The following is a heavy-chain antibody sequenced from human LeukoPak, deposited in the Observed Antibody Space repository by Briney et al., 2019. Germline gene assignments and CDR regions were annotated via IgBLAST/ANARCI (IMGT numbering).Heavy chain of an antibody. J-gene: IGHJ6*03. CDR2: IYYSGNT. V-gene: IGHV4-34*01. CDR3: ARDGGGSYRDYYYYMDV. Sequence: PSETLSLTCAVYGGSFSGYYWSWIRQPPGKGLEWIGTIYYSGNTYYNPSLKSRVTISVDTSKNQFSLKLSSVTAADTAVYYCARDGGGSYRDYYYYMDVWGKGTTVTVSS. CDR1: GGSFSGYY. D-gene: IGHD1-26*01.